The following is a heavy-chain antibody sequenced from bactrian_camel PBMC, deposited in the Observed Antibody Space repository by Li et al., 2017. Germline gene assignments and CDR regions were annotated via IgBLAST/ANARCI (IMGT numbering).Heavy chain of an antibody. J-gene: IGHJ4*01. D-gene: IGHD4*01. CDR2: IDRSGRT. CDR3: MASMSRAASDYCQHGARKI. CDR1: GLKNKREM. Sequence: HVQLVESGGGSVQAGGSLRLSCAASGLKNKREMVAWFRQFPEKEREGVAGIDRSGRTYYADSVKGRFTISKDNAKNTLYLQMNSLKPEDTAIYYCMASMSRAASDYCQHGARKIWGQGTQVTVS. V-gene: IGHV3S55*01.